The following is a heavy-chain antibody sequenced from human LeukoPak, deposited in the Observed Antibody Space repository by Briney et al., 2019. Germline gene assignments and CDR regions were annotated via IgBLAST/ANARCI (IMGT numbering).Heavy chain of an antibody. CDR3: ARVPHGEGYFDS. Sequence: GGSLRLSCAASGFTFSSYWMHWVRQAQGQGLVWVSRINSDGSTTYADSVKGRFTFSRDNAKNTLYLQMDSLRGEDTAVYYCARVPHGEGYFDSWGQGTLATVSS. CDR1: GFTFSSYW. V-gene: IGHV3-74*03. J-gene: IGHJ4*02. CDR2: INSDGST.